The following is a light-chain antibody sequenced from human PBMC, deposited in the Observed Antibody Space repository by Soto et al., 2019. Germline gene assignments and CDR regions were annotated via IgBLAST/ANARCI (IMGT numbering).Light chain of an antibody. CDR3: QQYNKWPLT. CDR1: QSVRTN. V-gene: IGKV3-15*01. J-gene: IGKJ4*01. CDR2: GAS. Sequence: ELVMTQSPVTLSVSPGERVTLSCRASQSVRTNLAWYQQKPGQAPRLLIYGASARATGIPARISGNGSGTEFSLTISSLQSEDFAVYYCQQYNKWPLTFGGGTKVEIK.